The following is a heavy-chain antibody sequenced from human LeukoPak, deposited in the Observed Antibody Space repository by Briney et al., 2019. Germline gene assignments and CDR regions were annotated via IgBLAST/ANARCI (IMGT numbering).Heavy chain of an antibody. J-gene: IGHJ6*03. CDR1: GFNFGDEF. Sequence: GGSLRLSCAASGFNFGDEFMTWIRQAPGKGLEWISFISHSGMTISYAESVRGRFTISRDNAKNSLFLQMTNLGAEDTALYYCARDTTGHQSYYFYYMDVWGKGTPVIVSS. D-gene: IGHD3/OR15-3a*01. V-gene: IGHV3-11*01. CDR2: ISHSGMTI. CDR3: ARDTTGHQSYYFYYMDV.